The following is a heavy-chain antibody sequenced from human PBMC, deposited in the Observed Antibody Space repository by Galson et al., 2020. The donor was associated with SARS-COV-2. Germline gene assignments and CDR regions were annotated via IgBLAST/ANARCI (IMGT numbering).Heavy chain of an antibody. CDR1: GGTFSSYS. Sequence: SVKVSCKASGGTFSSYSISWVRQAPGQGLEWMGSIIPIINIANYAQKFQGRVTVTADKSTSTVYMELRSLRSEDTAVYYCARTGSDDYWGQGTLVTVSS. CDR2: IIPIINIA. D-gene: IGHD3-10*01. CDR3: ARTGSDDY. J-gene: IGHJ4*02. V-gene: IGHV1-69*02.